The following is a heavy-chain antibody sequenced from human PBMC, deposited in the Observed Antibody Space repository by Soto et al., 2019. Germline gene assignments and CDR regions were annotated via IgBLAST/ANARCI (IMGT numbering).Heavy chain of an antibody. CDR1: GDSVSSNSVV. J-gene: IGHJ4*02. CDR3: VRLVGNSWLDY. Sequence: QVQLQQSGPGLVKPSQTLSLTCAIYGDSVSSNSVVWNWIRQSPSRGLEWLGRTYYRSQWPYEYAAFVQSRIRIDPDTSKNQFSLQLDSVSPEDSAVYYCVRLVGNSWLDYWGQGTLVTVSS. V-gene: IGHV6-1*01. D-gene: IGHD4-4*01. CDR2: TYYRSQWPY.